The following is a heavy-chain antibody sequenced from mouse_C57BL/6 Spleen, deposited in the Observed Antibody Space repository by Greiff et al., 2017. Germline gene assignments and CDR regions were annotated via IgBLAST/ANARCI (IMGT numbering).Heavy chain of an antibody. J-gene: IGHJ3*01. D-gene: IGHD1-1*01. CDR2: IYPRSGNT. CDR3: ARDGSPPGFAY. CDR1: GYTFTSYG. Sequence: QVQLKESGAELARPGASVKLSCKASGYTFTSYGISWVKQRTGQGLEWIGEIYPRSGNTYYNEKFKGKATLTADKSSSTAYMELRSLTSEDSAVYFCARDGSPPGFAYWGQGTLVTVSA. V-gene: IGHV1-81*01.